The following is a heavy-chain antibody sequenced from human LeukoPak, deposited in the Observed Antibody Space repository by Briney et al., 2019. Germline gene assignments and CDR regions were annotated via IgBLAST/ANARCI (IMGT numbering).Heavy chain of an antibody. D-gene: IGHD6-19*01. Sequence: PGGSLRLSCAASGFTFSSYAMSWVRQAPGKGLEWVSAISGSGGSTYYADSVKGRFTISRDNSKNTLYLQMNSLRAEDMAVYYCAKDDRGSGWPTYYYYYGMDVWGQGTTVTVSS. V-gene: IGHV3-23*01. CDR1: GFTFSSYA. CDR3: AKDDRGSGWPTYYYYYGMDV. J-gene: IGHJ6*02. CDR2: ISGSGGST.